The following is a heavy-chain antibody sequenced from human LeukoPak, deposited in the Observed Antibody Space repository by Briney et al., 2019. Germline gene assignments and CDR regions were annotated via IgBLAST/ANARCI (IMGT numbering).Heavy chain of an antibody. V-gene: IGHV3-66*01. CDR2: IYDGGNT. CDR1: GFTVSSNY. J-gene: IGHJ6*02. CDR3: ARGCYDMFL. D-gene: IGHD3-22*01. Sequence: GGSLRLSCGASGFTVSSNYMGWVRQAPGKGLEWVSGIYDGGNTYYGDSVKGRFIISRDNSKNTLYLQMSSLRVEDTAVYYCARGCYDMFLWGQGTTVTVSS.